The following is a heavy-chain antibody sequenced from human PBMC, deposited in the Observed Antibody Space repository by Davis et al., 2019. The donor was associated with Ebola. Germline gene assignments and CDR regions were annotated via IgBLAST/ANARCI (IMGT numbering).Heavy chain of an antibody. CDR1: GFTFSSYG. J-gene: IGHJ4*02. V-gene: IGHV3-30*03. Sequence: PGGSLRLSCAASGFTFSSYGMHWVRQAPGKGLEWVAVISYDGSNKYYADSVKGRFTISRDNSKNTLYLQMNSLRAEDTAVYYCASLNSSSWVFDYWGQGTLVTVSS. D-gene: IGHD6-13*01. CDR3: ASLNSSSWVFDY. CDR2: ISYDGSNK.